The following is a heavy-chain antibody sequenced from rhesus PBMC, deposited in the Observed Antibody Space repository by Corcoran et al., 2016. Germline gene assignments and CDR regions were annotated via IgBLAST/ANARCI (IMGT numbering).Heavy chain of an antibody. J-gene: IGHJ4*01. D-gene: IGHD4-23*01. CDR1: GFPFIDYA. CDR2: IRSKYNNYAT. Sequence: EVQLVESGGGLVQPGGSLRLACAASGFPFIDYAMSWVPQASVKGLEWVGYIRSKYNNYATEYAASVKGRFTISRDDSKNTLYLQMSSLKTEDTAVYYCTTGVYSNYFLYFDYWGQGVLVTVSS. V-gene: IGHV3-186*02. CDR3: TTGVYSNYFLYFDY.